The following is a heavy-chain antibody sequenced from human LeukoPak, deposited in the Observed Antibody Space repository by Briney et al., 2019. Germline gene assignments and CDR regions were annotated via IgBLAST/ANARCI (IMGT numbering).Heavy chain of an antibody. J-gene: IGHJ4*02. CDR2: ISWNSGRI. Sequence: ISWNSGRIGYADSVKGRFTISRDNAKNSLYLEMTSLRAEDTALYYCAKNNYHDSSGYIDYWGQGTLVTVSS. CDR3: AKNNYHDSSGYIDY. D-gene: IGHD3-22*01. V-gene: IGHV3-9*01.